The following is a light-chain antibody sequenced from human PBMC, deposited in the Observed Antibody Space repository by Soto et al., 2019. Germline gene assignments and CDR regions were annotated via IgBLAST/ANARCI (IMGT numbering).Light chain of an antibody. J-gene: IGLJ1*01. CDR1: SSDVGSYDH. V-gene: IGLV2-14*01. CDR2: AVS. CDR3: ISYTGSSTSYV. Sequence: LTQPASVSGSPGQSITISCSGTSSDVGSYDHVAWYQQFPGKTPKLMIYAVSNRPSGVSNRFSGSKSGNTASLTISGLQAEDEADYYCISYTGSSTSYVFGTGTKVTV.